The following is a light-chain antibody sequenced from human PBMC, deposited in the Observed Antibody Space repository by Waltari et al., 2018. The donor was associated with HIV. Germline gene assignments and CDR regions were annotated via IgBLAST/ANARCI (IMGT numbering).Light chain of an antibody. Sequence: SYELTQPPSVSVSPGQTATITCSGYKLGNRYVWWYEQKPGQSPLLVIYEDTKRPSGIPARFSGSNSVNTATLTISGTQAVDEADYYCLAWDSSTVIFGGGTRLTVL. J-gene: IGLJ2*01. V-gene: IGLV3-1*01. CDR3: LAWDSSTVI. CDR1: KLGNRY. CDR2: EDT.